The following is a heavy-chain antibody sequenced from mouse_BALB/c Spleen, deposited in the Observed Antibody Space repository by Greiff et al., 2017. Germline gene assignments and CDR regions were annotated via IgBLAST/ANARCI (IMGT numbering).Heavy chain of an antibody. D-gene: IGHD1-1*01. CDR2: IDPSDSET. CDR1: GYSFTSYW. J-gene: IGHJ3*01. CDR3: ASGGSYYAFAY. V-gene: IGHV1S127*01. Sequence: VQLQQSGPQLVRPGASVKISCKASGYSFTSYWMHWVKQRPGQGLEWIGMIDPSDSETRLNQKFKDKATLTVDKSSSTAYMQLSSPTSEDSAVYYGASGGSYYAFAYWGQGTLVTVSA.